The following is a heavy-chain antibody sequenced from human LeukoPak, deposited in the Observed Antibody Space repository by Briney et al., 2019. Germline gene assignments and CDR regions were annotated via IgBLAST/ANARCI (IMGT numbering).Heavy chain of an antibody. D-gene: IGHD3-10*01. CDR2: MSYDGNFT. V-gene: IGHV3-30*04. Sequence: GGSLRLSCAASGFTFRRYAMHWVRQAPGKGLEWVTIMSYDGNFTYYSDFVNGRFTISRDNSTDTLYLQMNSLRADDTAIYYCARGRSVYGSGSYSDYWGQGTLVTVSS. J-gene: IGHJ4*02. CDR3: ARGRSVYGSGSYSDY. CDR1: GFTFRRYA.